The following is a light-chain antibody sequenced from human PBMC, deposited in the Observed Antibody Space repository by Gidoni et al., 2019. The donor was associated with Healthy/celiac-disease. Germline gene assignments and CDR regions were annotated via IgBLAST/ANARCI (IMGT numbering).Light chain of an antibody. J-gene: IGKJ4*01. CDR1: QSVSSY. CDR3: QQRSNWPPT. V-gene: IGKV3-11*01. CDR2: DAS. Sequence: EIVLTHSPATLSLSPGERATLSCRASQSVSSYLAWYQQKPGQAPRLLIYDASNRATGIPARFSGSGSGTDFTLTISSLEPEDFAVYYCQQRSNWPPTFGGGTKVEIK.